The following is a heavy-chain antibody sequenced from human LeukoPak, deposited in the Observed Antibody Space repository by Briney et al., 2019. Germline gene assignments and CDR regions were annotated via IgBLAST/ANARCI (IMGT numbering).Heavy chain of an antibody. J-gene: IGHJ4*02. V-gene: IGHV4-59*12. CDR1: GGSISSYY. D-gene: IGHD5-18*01. CDR2: IYYSGST. CDR3: ARARGYSYGYRFDY. Sequence: SETLPLTCTVSGGSISSYYWSWIRQPAGKGLEWIGYIYYSGSTYYNPSLKSRVTISVDTSKNQFSLKLSSVTAADTAVYYCARARGYSYGYRFDYWGQGTLVTVSS.